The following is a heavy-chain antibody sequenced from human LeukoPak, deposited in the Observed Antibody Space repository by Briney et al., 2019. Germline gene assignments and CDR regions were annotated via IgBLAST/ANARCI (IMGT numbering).Heavy chain of an antibody. V-gene: IGHV1-2*02. D-gene: IGHD3-3*01. J-gene: IGHJ4*02. CDR2: INPNSGGT. Sequence: GASVKVSCKASGYTFTGYYMHWVRQAPGQGLEWMGWINPNSGGTNYAQKFQGRVTMTRDTSISTAYMELSRLRSDDTAVYYCARSTIFGVIVPDHWGQGTLVTVSS. CDR1: GYTFTGYY. CDR3: ARSTIFGVIVPDH.